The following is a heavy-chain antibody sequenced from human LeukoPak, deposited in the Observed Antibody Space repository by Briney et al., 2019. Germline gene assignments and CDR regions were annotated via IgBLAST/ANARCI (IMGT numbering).Heavy chain of an antibody. V-gene: IGHV3-23*01. J-gene: IGHJ4*02. Sequence: PGGSLSLSCAASGFTFSSAAMTWVRQAPGKRLEWVSTITGSADKTYYADSVKGRFPISRYYSKNTRHLQMNSLRVEDTAIYYCAKGPQLGSGYHPDYWGQGTLVTVSS. CDR2: ITGSADKT. CDR3: AKGPQLGSGYHPDY. CDR1: GFTFSSAA. D-gene: IGHD3-22*01.